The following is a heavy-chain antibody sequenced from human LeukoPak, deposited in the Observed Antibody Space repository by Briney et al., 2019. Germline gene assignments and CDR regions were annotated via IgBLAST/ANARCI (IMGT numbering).Heavy chain of an antibody. CDR3: ARGSRFDY. CDR2: VYSGGIT. J-gene: IGHJ4*02. V-gene: IGHV3-53*04. CDR1: GFNVSSNY. Sequence: PGWSLRLSCVVSGFNVSSNYMSWVRQAPGKGLEWVSIVYSGGITYYPDSVKGRFTISRHNSKNTVYLQMNSLRTEDTAVYYCARGSRFDYWGQGALVTVSS.